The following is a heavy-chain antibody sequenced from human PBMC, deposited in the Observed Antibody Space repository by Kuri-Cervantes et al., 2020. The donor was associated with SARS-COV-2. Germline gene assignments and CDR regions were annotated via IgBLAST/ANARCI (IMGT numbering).Heavy chain of an antibody. V-gene: IGHV3-11*06. CDR3: ARGRQQLPWNFDY. D-gene: IGHD6-13*01. Sequence: GGSLRLSCEFSGYGFNDYYMGWIRQAPGKGLEWVSYISSGSSYTDYGDSVKGRFTISRDNTKNSLYLQMNSLRAEDTAVYYCARGRQQLPWNFDYWGQGILVTVSS. J-gene: IGHJ4*02. CDR2: ISSGSSYT. CDR1: GYGFNDYY.